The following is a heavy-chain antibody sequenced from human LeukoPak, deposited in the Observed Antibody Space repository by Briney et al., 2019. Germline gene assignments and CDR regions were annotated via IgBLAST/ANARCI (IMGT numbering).Heavy chain of an antibody. CDR2: IYYSGST. J-gene: IGHJ3*02. V-gene: IGHV4-31*03. CDR3: ARVFVGATLGAFDI. D-gene: IGHD1-26*01. Sequence: PSQTLSLTCTVSGGSISSGGYYWSWIRQHPGKGLEWIGYIYYSGSTYYNPSLKSRVTMSVDTSKNRFSLKLSSVTAADTAVYYCARVFVGATLGAFDIWGQGTMVTVSS. CDR1: GGSISSGGYY.